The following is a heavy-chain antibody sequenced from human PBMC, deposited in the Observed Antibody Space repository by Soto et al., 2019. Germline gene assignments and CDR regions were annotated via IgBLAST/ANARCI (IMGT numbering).Heavy chain of an antibody. Sequence: QVQLVQSGAEVKKPGSSVKVSCKASGGTFSSYAISWVRQAPGQGLEWMGGIIPIFGTANYAQKFQGRVTITADESTSTAYMELSSLRSEDTAVYYYASPLGCISTSCYHYYYYGMDVWGQGTTVTVSS. CDR1: GGTFSSYA. J-gene: IGHJ6*02. D-gene: IGHD2-2*01. CDR2: IIPIFGTA. CDR3: ASPLGCISTSCYHYYYYGMDV. V-gene: IGHV1-69*12.